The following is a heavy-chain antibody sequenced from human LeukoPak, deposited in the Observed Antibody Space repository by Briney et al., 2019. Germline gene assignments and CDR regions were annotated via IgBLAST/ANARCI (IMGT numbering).Heavy chain of an antibody. CDR3: ARGFWSGLPSGLAYMDV. J-gene: IGHJ6*03. Sequence: SVKVSCKASGGTFSSYAIGWVRQAPGQGLEWMGGIIPIFGTANYAQKFQGRVTITADESTSTAYMELSSLRSEDTAVYYCARGFWSGLPSGLAYMDVWGKGTTVTVSS. V-gene: IGHV1-69*01. CDR1: GGTFSSYA. CDR2: IIPIFGTA. D-gene: IGHD3-3*01.